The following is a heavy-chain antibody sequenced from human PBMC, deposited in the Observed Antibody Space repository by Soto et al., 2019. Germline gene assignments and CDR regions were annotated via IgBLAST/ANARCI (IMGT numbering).Heavy chain of an antibody. CDR2: ISSNGGST. CDR3: VKASTITIFGVDYFDY. CDR1: GFTFSSYA. J-gene: IGHJ4*02. V-gene: IGHV3-64D*08. Sequence: GGSLRLSCSASGFTFSSYAMHWVRQAPGKGLEYVSAISSNGGSTYYADSVKGRFTISRDNSKNTLYLQMSSLRAEDTAVYYCVKASTITIFGVDYFDYWGQGTLVTVSS. D-gene: IGHD3-3*01.